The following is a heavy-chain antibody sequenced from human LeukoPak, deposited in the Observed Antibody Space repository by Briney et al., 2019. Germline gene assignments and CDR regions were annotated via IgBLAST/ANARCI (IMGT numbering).Heavy chain of an antibody. CDR1: GYTCTSYG. Sequence: GASVTVSCKASGYTCTSYGISWVRQAPGQGLEWMGWTSAYNGNTNYAQKLQGRVTMTTDTSTSTAYMELRSLRSDDTAVYYCATTSIAARRDFDYWGQGTLVTVSS. CDR2: TSAYNGNT. J-gene: IGHJ4*02. CDR3: ATTSIAARRDFDY. V-gene: IGHV1-18*01. D-gene: IGHD6-6*01.